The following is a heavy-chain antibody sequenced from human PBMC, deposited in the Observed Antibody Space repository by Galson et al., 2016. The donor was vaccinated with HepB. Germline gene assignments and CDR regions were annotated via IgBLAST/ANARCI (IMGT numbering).Heavy chain of an antibody. CDR2: ISWNSGTI. D-gene: IGHD6-19*01. CDR1: GFTFDEYA. Sequence: SLRLSCAASGFTFDEYAMHWVRQAPGKALEWVSGISWNSGTIGYADSVKGRFIISRDNAKNSLYLQMNSLRADDTALYYCAKDFSGWVRFESWGQGTLVTVSS. J-gene: IGHJ4*02. CDR3: AKDFSGWVRFES. V-gene: IGHV3-9*01.